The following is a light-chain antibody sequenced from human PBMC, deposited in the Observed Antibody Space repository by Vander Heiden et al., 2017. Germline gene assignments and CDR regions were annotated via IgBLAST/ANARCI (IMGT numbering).Light chain of an antibody. J-gene: IGLJ3*02. CDR2: YDS. CDR1: NIGSTS. V-gene: IGLV3-21*03. Sequence: SCVLTQQTSVAAAPGKTARITRGGNNIGSTSVQWYQQKPGQATVLVVYYDSDRPSGIPDGCCASESGNKATLTIRRVEVGNEADHYCHVCVSIRDHSGVFGGGTKLTVL. CDR3: HVCVSIRDHSGV.